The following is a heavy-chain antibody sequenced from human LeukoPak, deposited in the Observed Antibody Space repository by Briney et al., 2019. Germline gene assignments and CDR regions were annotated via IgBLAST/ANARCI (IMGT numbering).Heavy chain of an antibody. CDR1: GGSISSYY. Sequence: PSETLSLTCTVSGGSISSYYWSWIRQPPGKGLEWIGYIYYSGSTNYSPSLKSRVTISVDTSKNQFSLKLSSVTAADTAVYYCARGIYGSGSYYGDFDYWGQGTLVTVSS. CDR3: ARGIYGSGSYYGDFDY. D-gene: IGHD3-10*01. CDR2: IYYSGST. V-gene: IGHV4-59*01. J-gene: IGHJ4*02.